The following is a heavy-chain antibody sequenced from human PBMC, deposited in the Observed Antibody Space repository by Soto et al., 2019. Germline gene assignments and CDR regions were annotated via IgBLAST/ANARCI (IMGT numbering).Heavy chain of an antibody. V-gene: IGHV1-69*13. CDR2: IIPIFGTA. Sequence: SVKVSCKASGGTFSSYAISWVRQAPGQGLEWMGGIIPIFGTANYAQKFQGRVTITADESTSTAYMELSSLRSEDTAVYYCARPRNYRDFSYYGMDVWGQGTTVTLSS. D-gene: IGHD3-16*02. CDR1: GGTFSSYA. CDR3: ARPRNYRDFSYYGMDV. J-gene: IGHJ6*02.